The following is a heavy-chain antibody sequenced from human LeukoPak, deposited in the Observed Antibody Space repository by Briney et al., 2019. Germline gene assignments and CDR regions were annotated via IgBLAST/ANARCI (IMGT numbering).Heavy chain of an antibody. J-gene: IGHJ3*02. V-gene: IGHV3-64*01. CDR3: ARVMKAAAGWAFDI. CDR2: ISSNGGST. Sequence: PGGSLRLSCAASGITFRRYGMHWVRQAPGKGLEYVSAISSNGGSTYYANSVKGRFTISRDNSKNTLYLQMGSLRAEDMAVYYCARVMKAAAGWAFDIWGQGTMVTVSS. CDR1: GITFRRYG. D-gene: IGHD6-13*01.